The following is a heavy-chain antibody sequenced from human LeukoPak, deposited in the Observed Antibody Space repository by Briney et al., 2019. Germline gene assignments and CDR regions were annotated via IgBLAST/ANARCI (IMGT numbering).Heavy chain of an antibody. CDR3: AKDWGYSSSSGRYYYYYYYMDV. CDR1: GFTFSSYG. CDR2: IRYDGSNK. Sequence: PGGSLRLSCAASGFTFSSYGMHWGRQAPGKGLGWVAFIRYDGSNKYYADSVKGRFTISRDNSKNTLYLQMNSLRAEDTAVYYCAKDWGYSSSSGRYYYYYYYMDVWGKGTTVTVSS. D-gene: IGHD6-6*01. V-gene: IGHV3-30*02. J-gene: IGHJ6*03.